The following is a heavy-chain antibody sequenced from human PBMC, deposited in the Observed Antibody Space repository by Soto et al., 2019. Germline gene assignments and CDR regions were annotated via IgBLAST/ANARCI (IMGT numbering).Heavy chain of an antibody. CDR2: TYYSGST. D-gene: IGHD4-17*01. Sequence: SETLSLTCTVSGGSISTYYWSWIRQPPGKGLEWIGYTYYSGSTNYNPSLKSRVTISVDTSKNQFSLKLSSVTAADTAVYYCARDRLRAVTTASYYGMDVWGQGTTVTVSS. J-gene: IGHJ6*02. V-gene: IGHV4-59*01. CDR3: ARDRLRAVTTASYYGMDV. CDR1: GGSISTYY.